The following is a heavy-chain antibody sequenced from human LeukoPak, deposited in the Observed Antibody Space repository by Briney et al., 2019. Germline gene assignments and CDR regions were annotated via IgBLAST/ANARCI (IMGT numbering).Heavy chain of an antibody. J-gene: IGHJ3*02. CDR3: ARHYWTPGAFDI. Sequence: SETLSLTCGVSGYSISTGYYWGWVRQPPGKGPEWIVGSNRTGSTYHNPSLKSRVTISVDTSKNQFSLKLTSVTAADTAVYYCARHYWTPGAFDIWGQGAMVTVSS. D-gene: IGHD3/OR15-3a*01. CDR1: GYSISTGYY. V-gene: IGHV4-38-2*01. CDR2: SNRTGST.